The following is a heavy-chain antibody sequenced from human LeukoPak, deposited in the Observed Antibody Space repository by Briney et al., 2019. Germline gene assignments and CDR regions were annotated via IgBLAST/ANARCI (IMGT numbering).Heavy chain of an antibody. CDR1: GFTFDDYA. D-gene: IGHD3-3*01. Sequence: GGSLRLSCAASGFTFDDYAMHWVRHAPGKGLEWVSGISWNSGSIGYADSVKGRFTISRDNAKNSLYLQMNSLRAEDTALYYCAKDSTIFGVVTRGGWFDPWGQGTLVTVSS. CDR3: AKDSTIFGVVTRGGWFDP. V-gene: IGHV3-9*01. CDR2: ISWNSGSI. J-gene: IGHJ5*02.